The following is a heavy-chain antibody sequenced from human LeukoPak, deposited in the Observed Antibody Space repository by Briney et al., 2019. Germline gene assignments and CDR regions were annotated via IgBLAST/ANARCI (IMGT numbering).Heavy chain of an antibody. V-gene: IGHV1-69*06. CDR3: ARPIVVVNANYAFDI. J-gene: IGHJ3*02. CDR2: IIPIFGTA. D-gene: IGHD2-21*01. Sequence: SVKVSCKASGGTFSSYAISWVRQAPGQGLEWMGGIIPIFGTANYAQKFQGRVTITADKSTSTAYMELSSLRSEDTAVYYCARPIVVVNANYAFDIWGQGTMVTVSS. CDR1: GGTFSSYA.